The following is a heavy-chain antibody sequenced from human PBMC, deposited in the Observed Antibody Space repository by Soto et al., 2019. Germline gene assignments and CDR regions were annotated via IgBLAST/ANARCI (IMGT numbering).Heavy chain of an antibody. CDR1: GRSVRSVTSF. CDR3: TRGVLRDQYGGNYDY. J-gene: IGHJ4*02. V-gene: IGHV4-61*01. CDR2: IYYTGST. D-gene: IGHD2-15*01. Sequence: KAXETLSRTCPVAGRSVRSVTSFWGWVRQPQGKEREWIGYIYYTGSTNYKASLRSRVSISIHASKSQVSLRLSSVTAADTAVYYCTRGVLRDQYGGNYDYWGQGTTVTVS.